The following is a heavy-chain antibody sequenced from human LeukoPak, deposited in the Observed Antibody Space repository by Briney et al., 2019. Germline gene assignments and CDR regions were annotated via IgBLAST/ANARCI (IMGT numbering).Heavy chain of an antibody. D-gene: IGHD6-19*01. V-gene: IGHV4-4*07. CDR2: IYVGGSS. J-gene: IGHJ4*02. CDR1: GDSLSGFS. CDR3: ARVSPVTVAGFDD. Sequence: SETLSLTCTLSGDSLSGFSWNWLRQSAGKGLEWLGRIYVGGSSNYNPALPGRVTMSIDMSTNQFSLKLRTLTAADTATYYCARVSPVTVAGFDDWGQGVRVTVSS.